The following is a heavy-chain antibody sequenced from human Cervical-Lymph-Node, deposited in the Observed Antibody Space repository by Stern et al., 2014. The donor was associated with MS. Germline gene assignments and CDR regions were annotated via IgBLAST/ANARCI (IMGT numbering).Heavy chain of an antibody. J-gene: IGHJ6*02. CDR2: VNANRCSA. Sequence: VQLLESGAQVKKPGASVKVSCKGSGYTFIRHYIHWVRQAPGQGLEWMGIVNANRCSARYAQKFQGRVTMASDTSTSTVSMELSSLRSEDTAVYYCATLYDSSGNYGMEVWGQGTTVIVSS. CDR3: ATLYDSSGNYGMEV. V-gene: IGHV1-46*01. D-gene: IGHD5/OR15-5a*01. CDR1: GYTFIRHY.